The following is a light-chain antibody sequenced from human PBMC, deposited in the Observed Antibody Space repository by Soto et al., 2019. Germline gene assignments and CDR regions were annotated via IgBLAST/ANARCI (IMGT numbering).Light chain of an antibody. CDR3: LAWDDSLNGNL. V-gene: IGLV1-44*01. Sequence: QSALANPPSASFTPGQRVTISCSGSSSNIESNTVYCYQQLPGVAPRLLIHTNDRRPSGVPDRFPGSKSGTSASLAISGLQSEDEADYYCLAWDDSLNGNLFGTGTKVTVL. J-gene: IGLJ1*01. CDR1: SSNIESNT. CDR2: TND.